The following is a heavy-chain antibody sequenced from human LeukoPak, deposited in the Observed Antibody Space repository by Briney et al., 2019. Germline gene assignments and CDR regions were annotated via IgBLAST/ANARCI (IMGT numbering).Heavy chain of an antibody. D-gene: IGHD2-2*01. V-gene: IGHV3-11*04. J-gene: IGHJ4*02. Sequence: GGSLRLSCAVSGLIFSDEYMSWIRQPPGKGLEWVSYISNTGDFIAYADSVKGRFTISRDNAKNSLYLQMNSLRVEDTAVYYCVGPGDCSSDSCFPYWGQGTLVTVSS. CDR1: GLIFSDEY. CDR2: ISNTGDFI. CDR3: VGPGDCSSDSCFPY.